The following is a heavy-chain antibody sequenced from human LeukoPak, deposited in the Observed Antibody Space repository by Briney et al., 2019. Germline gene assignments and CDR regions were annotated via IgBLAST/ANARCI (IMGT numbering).Heavy chain of an antibody. CDR2: ISDDGNNK. J-gene: IGHJ4*02. V-gene: IGHV3-30-3*01. CDR1: GFTFSSYA. D-gene: IGHD1-26*01. CDR3: ARGRLGANTALDD. Sequence: GGSLRLSCAASGFTFSSYAMSWVRQAPGKGLEWVTFISDDGNNKYYADSVKGRFTVSRDNSKSTLYLQMNSLRPEDTAVYYCARGRLGANTALDDWGQGTLVTVSS.